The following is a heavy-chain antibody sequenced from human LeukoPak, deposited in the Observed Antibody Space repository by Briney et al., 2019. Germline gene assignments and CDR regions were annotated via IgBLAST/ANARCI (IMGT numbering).Heavy chain of an antibody. CDR3: AGGDYEHQAY. Sequence: GGSLRLSCAASGFTFSSYWMHWVRQAPGKGLGWVSRINSDGSSTSYADSVKGRFTISRDNAKNTLYLQMNSLRAEDTAVYYCAGGDYEHQAYWGQGTLVTVSS. CDR1: GFTFSSYW. CDR2: INSDGSST. V-gene: IGHV3-74*01. J-gene: IGHJ4*02. D-gene: IGHD4-17*01.